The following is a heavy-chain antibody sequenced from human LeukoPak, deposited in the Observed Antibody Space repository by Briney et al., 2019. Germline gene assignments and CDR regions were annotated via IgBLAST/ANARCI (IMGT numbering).Heavy chain of an antibody. CDR2: IWDTEIT. J-gene: IGHJ3*02. CDR1: GGSIRSYF. V-gene: IGHV4-59*01. Sequence: PSETLSLTCTVSGGSIRSYFWSWLRQPPGKGLEWIGYIWDTEITDYNPSLKSRVTISLDTSKNHFSLKLRSVTAADTALYFCARGLVLATDDAFDIWGQGTLVTASS. CDR3: ARGLVLATDDAFDI. D-gene: IGHD5-12*01.